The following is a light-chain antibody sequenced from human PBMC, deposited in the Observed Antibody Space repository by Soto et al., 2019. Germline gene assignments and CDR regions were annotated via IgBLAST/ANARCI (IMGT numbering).Light chain of an antibody. CDR1: QSVGTS. CDR2: GAS. V-gene: IGKV3-15*01. CDR3: QHYYRWPLT. Sequence: EIVMTQSPASLSVSPGERATLSCRASQSVGTSLAWYRQKPGQAPSLLIYGASTRATGVPATFSVSGSGTEFTLTISSLQSEDFALYYCQHYYRWPLTFGGGTKVEI. J-gene: IGKJ4*01.